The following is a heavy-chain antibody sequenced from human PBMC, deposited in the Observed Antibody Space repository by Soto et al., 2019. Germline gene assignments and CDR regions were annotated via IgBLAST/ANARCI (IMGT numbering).Heavy chain of an antibody. D-gene: IGHD3-10*01. V-gene: IGHV2-5*02. CDR3: ARRLRDYGLGRERATYGDP. CDR1: GFSLSTTGVG. J-gene: IGHJ5*02. CDR2: IYWDDDK. Sequence: QITLKESGPPLVRPTQTLTLTCTFSGFSLSTTGVGVGWIRQPPGKALGWLALIYWDDDKRYSPSLKSRLTITKGTSKNEVILTMTSMDPVDTATYYCARRLRDYGLGRERATYGDPWGQGTLVTVSS.